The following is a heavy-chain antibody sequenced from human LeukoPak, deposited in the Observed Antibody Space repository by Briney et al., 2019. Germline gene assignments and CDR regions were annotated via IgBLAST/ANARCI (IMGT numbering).Heavy chain of an antibody. CDR3: AKESGFSGWCLGDAFDI. V-gene: IGHV3-23*01. CDR2: ISGSGGST. Sequence: PGGSLRLSCAASGFTFSSYAMSWVRQAPGKGLEWVSAISGSGGSTYFADAVKGRFTISRDNSKNTLYLQMNSLRAEDTAVYYCAKESGFSGWCLGDAFDIWGQGTMVTVSS. CDR1: GFTFSSYA. J-gene: IGHJ3*02. D-gene: IGHD6-19*01.